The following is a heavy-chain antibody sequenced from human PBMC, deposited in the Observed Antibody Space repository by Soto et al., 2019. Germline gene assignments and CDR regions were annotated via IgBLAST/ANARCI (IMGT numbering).Heavy chain of an antibody. Sequence: QVQLLQSGAEVKKPGSSVRVSCEASGGTFRTYAISWVRQAPGQGLEWMGEIIPIFGTVKYAQKFQGRVTITADESTPTHYIDLRSLRSDDTAVYYCAKGAVAGTPTSYYYYGMDVCGQGATVTCSS. CDR2: IIPIFGTV. V-gene: IGHV1-69*12. CDR3: AKGAVAGTPTSYYYYGMDV. J-gene: IGHJ6*02. D-gene: IGHD6-19*01. CDR1: GGTFRTYA.